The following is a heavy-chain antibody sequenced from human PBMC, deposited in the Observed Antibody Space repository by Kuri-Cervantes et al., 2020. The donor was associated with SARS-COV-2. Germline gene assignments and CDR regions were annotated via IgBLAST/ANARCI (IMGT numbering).Heavy chain of an antibody. CDR3: ARGRYDVTMIVVVVTAASSYFDL. J-gene: IGHJ2*01. CDR1: GGSSSDYK. CDR2: ITESGST. D-gene: IGHD3-22*01. V-gene: IGHV4-34*01. Sequence: ESLKISCAVYGGSSSDYKWSWIRQAPGKGLEWVGEITESGSTNYNPSLKGRVSMSVDTSKKQFSLKLTPVTAADTAIYYCARGRYDVTMIVVVVTAASSYFDLWGRGTLVTVSS.